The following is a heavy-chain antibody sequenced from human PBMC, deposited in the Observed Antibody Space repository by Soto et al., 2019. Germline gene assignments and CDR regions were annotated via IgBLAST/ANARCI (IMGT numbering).Heavy chain of an antibody. Sequence: ASVKVSCKASGYTFTSYYMHWVRQAPGQGLEWMGIINPSGGSTSYAQKFQGRVTMTRDTSTSTVYMELSGLRSEDTAVYYCARGRRGYYDSSGYRGFDYWGQGTLVTVSS. D-gene: IGHD3-22*01. CDR1: GYTFTSYY. J-gene: IGHJ4*02. CDR2: INPSGGST. CDR3: ARGRRGYYDSSGYRGFDY. V-gene: IGHV1-46*01.